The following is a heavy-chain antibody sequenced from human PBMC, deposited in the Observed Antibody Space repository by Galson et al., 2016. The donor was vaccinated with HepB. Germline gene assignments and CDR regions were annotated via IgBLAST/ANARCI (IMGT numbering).Heavy chain of an antibody. J-gene: IGHJ4*02. CDR3: ARAGNGLILGRGSYYFDS. Sequence: SLRLSCAASGFTLSSSSMDWVRQAPGKGLEWVSSISSSSSHIYYADSVKGRFTISRDNSKNSVFLQMNSLSAEDTAVYYCARAGNGLILGRGSYYFDSWGRGILVTVSS. V-gene: IGHV3-21*01. D-gene: IGHD3-10*01. CDR1: GFTLSSSS. CDR2: ISSSSSHI.